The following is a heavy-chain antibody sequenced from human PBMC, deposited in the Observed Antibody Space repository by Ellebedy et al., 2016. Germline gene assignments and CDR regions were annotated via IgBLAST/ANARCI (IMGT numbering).Heavy chain of an antibody. D-gene: IGHD3-3*01. CDR1: GFTFSSNA. CDR3: ARDIPYYDFWSGYADY. CDR2: ISYDGSNK. Sequence: GGSLRLSXAASGFTFSSNAMYWVRQAPGKGLEWVAVISYDGSNKYYADSVKGRFTISRDNSKNTLYLQMNSLRAEDTAVYYCARDIPYYDFWSGYADYWGQGTLVTVSS. V-gene: IGHV3-30-3*01. J-gene: IGHJ4*02.